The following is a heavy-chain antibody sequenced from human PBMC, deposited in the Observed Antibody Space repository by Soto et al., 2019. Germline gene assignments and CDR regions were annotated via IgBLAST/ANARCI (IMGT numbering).Heavy chain of an antibody. V-gene: IGHV1-46*01. CDR3: ARDGPYYGSGSYYNNYYYYGMDV. CDR1: GYTFTSYY. CDR2: INPSGGST. J-gene: IGHJ6*02. Sequence: VASVKVSCKASGYTFTSYYMHWVRQAPGQGLEWMGIINPSGGSTSYAQKFQGRVTMTRDTSTSTVYMELSSLRSEDTAVYYCARDGPYYGSGSYYNNYYYYGMDVWGQGTTVTVSS. D-gene: IGHD3-10*01.